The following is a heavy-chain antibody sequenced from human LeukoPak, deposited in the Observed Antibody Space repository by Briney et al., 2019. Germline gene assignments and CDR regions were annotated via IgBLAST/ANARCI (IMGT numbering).Heavy chain of an antibody. CDR2: IIPIFGTA. CDR1: GGTFSSYA. V-gene: IGHV1-69*13. D-gene: IGHD3-16*01. Sequence: GASVKVSCKASGGTFSSYAISWVRQAPGQGLEWMGGIIPIFGTANSAQKLQGRVTITADECTSTAYMELSGLGSEDTAVYYCAAVWRLHRQKNWFDPWGQGTLVTVSS. J-gene: IGHJ5*02. CDR3: AAVWRLHRQKNWFDP.